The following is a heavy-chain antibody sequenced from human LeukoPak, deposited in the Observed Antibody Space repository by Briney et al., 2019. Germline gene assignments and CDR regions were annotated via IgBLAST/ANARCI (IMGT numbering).Heavy chain of an antibody. Sequence: PGGSLRLSCAASGFTFSSYGMHWVRQAPGKGLEWVAFIRYDGSNKYYADSVKGRFTISGDNSKNTLYLQMNSLRAEDTAVYYCAKDLADLGISGSYFDYWGQGTLVTVSS. CDR3: AKDLADLGISGSYFDY. CDR1: GFTFSSYG. CDR2: IRYDGSNK. D-gene: IGHD1-26*01. V-gene: IGHV3-30*02. J-gene: IGHJ4*02.